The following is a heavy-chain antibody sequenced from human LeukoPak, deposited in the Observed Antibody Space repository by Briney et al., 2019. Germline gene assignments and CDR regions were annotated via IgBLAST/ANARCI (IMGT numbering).Heavy chain of an antibody. CDR2: MNTNSGNT. CDR1: GYTFTSYD. CDR3: ARELLVRDAFDI. D-gene: IGHD1-26*01. V-gene: IGHV1-8*01. Sequence: ASVKVSCKASGYTFTSYDINWVRQATGQGLEWMGWMNTNSGNTGYAQKFQGRVTMTRNTSISTAYMELSSLRSEDTAVYYCARELLVRDAFDIWGQGTMVTVSS. J-gene: IGHJ3*02.